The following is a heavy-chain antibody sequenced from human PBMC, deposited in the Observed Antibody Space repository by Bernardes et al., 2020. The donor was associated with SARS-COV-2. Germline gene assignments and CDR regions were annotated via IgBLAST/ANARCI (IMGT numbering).Heavy chain of an antibody. CDR1: GFTLTDHF. V-gene: IGHV3-72*01. J-gene: IGHJ4*02. CDR3: ARLYYDGSIFHPFDS. Sequence: GGSLRLSCVVSGFTLTDHFIDWVRQAPGKGLEWVGRSRNRGSNYRTEFAASVKGRFSISRDDSKNSLYLQMHGLRTEDTAVYYCARLYYDGSIFHPFDSWGQGTLVIVSS. D-gene: IGHD3-22*01. CDR2: SRNRGSNYRT.